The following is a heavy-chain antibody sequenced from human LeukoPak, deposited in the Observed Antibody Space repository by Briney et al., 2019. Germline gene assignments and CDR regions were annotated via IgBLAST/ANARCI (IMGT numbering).Heavy chain of an antibody. J-gene: IGHJ4*02. CDR2: IKQDGSEK. Sequence: GRSLRLSCAASGFTFSTYWMSWVRQAPGKGLEWVANIKQDGSEKYYGDSLKGRFTISRDNAKNSLYLQMNSLRVEDTAVYYCARAGRVDYWGQGTLVTVSS. D-gene: IGHD1-26*01. CDR3: ARAGRVDY. CDR1: GFTFSTYW. V-gene: IGHV3-7*05.